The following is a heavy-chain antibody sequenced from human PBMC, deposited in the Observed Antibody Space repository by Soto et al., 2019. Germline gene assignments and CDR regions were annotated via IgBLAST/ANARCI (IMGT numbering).Heavy chain of an antibody. V-gene: IGHV1-69*01. CDR2: IIPISDTT. CDR1: GGTFSSYA. J-gene: IGHJ6*02. Sequence: QVQLVQSGAEVKKPGSSVKVSCKASGGTFSSYAISWVRQAPGQGLEWMGGIIPISDTTNYAQKFQGRVTITADESTSRAHMELRSLRSADTAVYSCARSQGSSTSLEIYYYYSSGMDVWGQGTTVTVSS. D-gene: IGHD2-2*01. CDR3: ARSQGSSTSLEIYYYYSSGMDV.